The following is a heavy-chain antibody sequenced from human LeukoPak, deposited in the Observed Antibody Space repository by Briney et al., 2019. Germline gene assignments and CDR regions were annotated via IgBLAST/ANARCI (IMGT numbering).Heavy chain of an antibody. CDR3: ARDQLGDAVDI. V-gene: IGHV4-59*01. Sequence: SETLSLTCTVSGGSFSNYYWTWIRQSPGRGLEWIGYIFYSGDTNYNPSLKSRVIMSLDTSKNQFSLSLNSVTAADTAVYYCARDQLGDAVDIWGQGTMVTVSS. CDR1: GGSFSNYY. CDR2: IFYSGDT. J-gene: IGHJ3*02. D-gene: IGHD3-16*01.